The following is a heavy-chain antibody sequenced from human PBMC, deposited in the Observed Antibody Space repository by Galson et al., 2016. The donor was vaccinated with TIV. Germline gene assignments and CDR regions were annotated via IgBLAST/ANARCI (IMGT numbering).Heavy chain of an antibody. V-gene: IGHV2-5*02. D-gene: IGHD2-2*01. CDR3: AHRRSVASAVLDAFDC. Sequence: PALVKPTQTLTLTCTFSGFSLSTSGVAVGWIRQPPGKSLEWLALIYWDDDKRYRPSLKSRLTITKDTPKNQVLLTVTNLDPEDTATYYCAHRRSVASAVLDAFDCWGPGTVVTVSP. CDR2: IYWDDDK. J-gene: IGHJ3*01. CDR1: GFSLSTSGVA.